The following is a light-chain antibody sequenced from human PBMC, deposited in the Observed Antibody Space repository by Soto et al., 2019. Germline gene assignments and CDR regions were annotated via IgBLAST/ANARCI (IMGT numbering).Light chain of an antibody. Sequence: DIVMTQSPDALAVSLGERATINCKSSQSVLYSSNNKNYLAWYQQKPGQPPKLLIYWASTRESGVPDRFSGSGSGTDFTLTISSLQAEDVAVYYCQQYYSTPPTFGPRGNVDVK. V-gene: IGKV4-1*01. CDR2: WAS. CDR3: QQYYSTPPT. J-gene: IGKJ3*01. CDR1: QSVLYSSNNKNY.